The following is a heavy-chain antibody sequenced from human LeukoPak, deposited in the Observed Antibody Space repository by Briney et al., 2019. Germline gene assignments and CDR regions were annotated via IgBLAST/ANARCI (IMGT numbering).Heavy chain of an antibody. CDR3: VPHPGGNFPGFAS. J-gene: IGHJ4*02. CDR1: GFTFSSYA. Sequence: PGGSLRLSCAASGFTFSSYAMSWVRQAPGKGLEWASTAGHSFGTTYYADSVKGRFIISRDDSKNTVSLQMSSLRAEDTAIYYCVPHPGGNFPGFASWGQGTLVTVSS. D-gene: IGHD1-26*01. CDR2: AGHSFGTT. V-gene: IGHV3-23*01.